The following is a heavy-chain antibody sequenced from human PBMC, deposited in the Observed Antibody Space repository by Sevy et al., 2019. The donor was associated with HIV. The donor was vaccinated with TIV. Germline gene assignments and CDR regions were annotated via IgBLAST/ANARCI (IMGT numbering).Heavy chain of an antibody. CDR2: IKPVGGDK. CDR1: GFSFSAYW. V-gene: IGHV3-7*01. CDR3: AQETFGRFDS. Sequence: GGSLRLSCAASGFSFSAYWMNWVRQAPGKGLEWVANIKPVGGDKHYVDSPEGRFTISRDNAQKSLYLEMNSLRVEDTAMYYCAQETFGRFDSWGQGTLVTVSS. J-gene: IGHJ4*02. D-gene: IGHD1-26*01.